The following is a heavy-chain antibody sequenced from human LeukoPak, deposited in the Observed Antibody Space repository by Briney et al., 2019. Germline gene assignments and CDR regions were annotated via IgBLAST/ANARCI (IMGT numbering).Heavy chain of an antibody. CDR1: GFALSSAW. CDR2: FKSKTAT. CDR3: ARLRKYSSRSNYFDY. D-gene: IGHD6-13*01. Sequence: PGGSLRLSCAASGFALSSAWMNWVRQAPGKGLEWVGHFKSKTATNYAAPVKGRFTISRDNSKNTLYLQMNSLRAEDTAVYYCARLRKYSSRSNYFDYWGQGALVTVSS. V-gene: IGHV3-15*01. J-gene: IGHJ4*02.